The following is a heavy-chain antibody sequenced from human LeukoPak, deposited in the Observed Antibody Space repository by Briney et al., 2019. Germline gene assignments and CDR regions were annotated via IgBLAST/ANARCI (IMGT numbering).Heavy chain of an antibody. CDR2: ISNNGGYT. V-gene: IGHV3-23*01. Sequence: GGSLRLSCAASGFTFSSSAMSWVRQAPGKGLEWVSVISNNGGYTYYADSVQGRFTISRDNSKSTLCLQMNSLKTEDTAVYYCTSPSQTTVTVDYWGQGTLVTVSS. CDR3: TSPSQTTVTVDY. J-gene: IGHJ4*02. D-gene: IGHD4-17*01. CDR1: GFTFSSSA.